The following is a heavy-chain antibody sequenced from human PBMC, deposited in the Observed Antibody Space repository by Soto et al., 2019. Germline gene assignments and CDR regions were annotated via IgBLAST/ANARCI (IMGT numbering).Heavy chain of an antibody. CDR1: GLTVSGKKY. J-gene: IGHJ3*01. V-gene: IGHV3-53*01. CDR2: FYDLDGT. CDR3: ATWHLQEHAYDV. Sequence: GGSLRLSCAVSGLTVSGKKYVAWVRQAPGKGLEWVSGFYDLDGTYYADSLKGRFTTSGDSSRTIVYLQMNGLRPEDTAVYYCATWHLQEHAYDVWGQGTTVTVSS. D-gene: IGHD4-4*01.